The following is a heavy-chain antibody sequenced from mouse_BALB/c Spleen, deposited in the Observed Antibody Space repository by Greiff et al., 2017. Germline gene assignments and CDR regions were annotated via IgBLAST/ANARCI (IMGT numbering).Heavy chain of an antibody. V-gene: IGHV5-6-3*01. CDR3: AREDGYAMDY. D-gene: IGHD2-3*01. CDR2: INSNGGST. CDR1: GFTFSSYG. Sequence: EVNVVESGGGLVQPGGSLKLSCAASGFTFSSYGMSWVRQTPDKRLELVATINSNGGSTYYPDSVKGRFTISRDNAKNTLYLQMSSLKSEDTAMYYCAREDGYAMDYWGQGTSVTVSS. J-gene: IGHJ4*01.